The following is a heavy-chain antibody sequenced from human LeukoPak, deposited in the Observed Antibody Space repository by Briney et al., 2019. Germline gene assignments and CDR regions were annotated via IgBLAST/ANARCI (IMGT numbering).Heavy chain of an antibody. V-gene: IGHV3-23*01. Sequence: GGSLRLSCAASGFTFSSHAMSWVRQAPGKGLEWVSAISGSGGSTYYADSVKGRFTISRDNSKNTLYLQMNSLRAEDTAVYYCAKGSYYDSSGYTPIDYWGQGTLVTVSS. CDR1: GFTFSSHA. CDR2: ISGSGGST. CDR3: AKGSYYDSSGYTPIDY. D-gene: IGHD3-22*01. J-gene: IGHJ4*02.